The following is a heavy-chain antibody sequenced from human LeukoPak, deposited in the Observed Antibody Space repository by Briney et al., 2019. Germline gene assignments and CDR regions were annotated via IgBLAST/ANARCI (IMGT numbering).Heavy chain of an antibody. CDR1: GFTFSSYV. Sequence: PGGSLRLSCAASGFTFSSYVMHWVRQAPGKGLEWVAIISYDGSNEYYADSVKGRFTISRDNSKNTLYLQMNSLRAEDTAVYYCARDAHYDFWSGYHYGVFDYWGQGTLVTVSS. CDR3: ARDAHYDFWSGYHYGVFDY. V-gene: IGHV3-30*04. D-gene: IGHD3-3*01. CDR2: ISYDGSNE. J-gene: IGHJ4*02.